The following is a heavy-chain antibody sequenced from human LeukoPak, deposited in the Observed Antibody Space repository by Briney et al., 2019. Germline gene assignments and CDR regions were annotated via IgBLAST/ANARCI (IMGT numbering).Heavy chain of an antibody. J-gene: IGHJ3*02. V-gene: IGHV3-30*01. CDR1: VLSLSSSS. CDR3: ARDFFENMAYAFDI. D-gene: IGHD2/OR15-2a*01. CDR2: ISYDGSNK. Sequence: GRALLLSCATPVLSLSSSSIHWVQKDPCKGLKRVPVISYDGSNKYYADSVKGRFTISRDNSKNTLYLQMNSLRAEDTAVYYCARDFFENMAYAFDIWGQGTMVTVSS.